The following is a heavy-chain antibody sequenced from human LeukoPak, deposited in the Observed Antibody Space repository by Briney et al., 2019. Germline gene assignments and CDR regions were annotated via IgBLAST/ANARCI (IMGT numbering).Heavy chain of an antibody. CDR1: GGSFSGYY. CDR2: INHSGST. CDR3: ARGVWSGYYDYYYYMDV. D-gene: IGHD3-3*01. V-gene: IGHV4-34*01. Sequence: PSETLSLTCAVYGGSFSGYYWSWIRQPPGKGLEWIGEINHSGSTNYNPSLKSRVTISVDTSKNQFSLKLSSVTAADTAVYYCARGVWSGYYDYYYYMDVWGKGTTVTVSS. J-gene: IGHJ6*03.